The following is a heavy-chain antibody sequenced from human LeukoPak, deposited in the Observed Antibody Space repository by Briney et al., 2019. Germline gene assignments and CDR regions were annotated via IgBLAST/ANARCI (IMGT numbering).Heavy chain of an antibody. D-gene: IGHD2-2*01. V-gene: IGHV3-30*02. J-gene: IGHJ3*02. CDR2: IRYDGSNK. CDR1: GFTFSSYG. Sequence: GGSLRLSCAASGFTFSSYGMHWVRQAPGKGLEWVAFIRYDGSNKYYADSVKGRFTISRDNSKNTLYLQMNSLRAEDTAVYYCAKDLECSSTSCYVIGAFDIWGQGTMVTVSS. CDR3: AKDLECSSTSCYVIGAFDI.